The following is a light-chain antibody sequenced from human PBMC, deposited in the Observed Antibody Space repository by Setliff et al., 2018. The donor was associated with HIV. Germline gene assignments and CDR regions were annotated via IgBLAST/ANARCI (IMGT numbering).Light chain of an antibody. CDR1: SSDVGGYNF. Sequence: QSVLTQPASVSGSPGQSITISCAGTSSDVGGYNFVSWYQQHPGKAPKLMVYDVSNRPSGVSNRFSGSKSGNTASLTISGLQVEDETDYYCSSYTSTNTLVFGGGTKSPS. J-gene: IGLJ3*02. CDR3: SSYTSTNTLV. V-gene: IGLV2-14*03. CDR2: DVS.